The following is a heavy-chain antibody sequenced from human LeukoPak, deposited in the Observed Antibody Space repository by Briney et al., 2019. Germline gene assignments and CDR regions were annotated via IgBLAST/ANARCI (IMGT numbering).Heavy chain of an antibody. CDR2: ISSSSSYI. CDR3: ARDSLGQNGLYYDFWSGYNYYYSGMDV. D-gene: IGHD3-3*01. CDR1: GFTFSSYS. J-gene: IGHJ6*02. Sequence: GGSLRLSCAASGFTFSSYSMNWVRQAPGKGLEGVSSISSSSSYIYYADSVKGRFTIARDNAKNSLYLQMNSLRAEDTAVYYCARDSLGQNGLYYDFWSGYNYYYSGMDVWGQGTTVTVSS. V-gene: IGHV3-21*01.